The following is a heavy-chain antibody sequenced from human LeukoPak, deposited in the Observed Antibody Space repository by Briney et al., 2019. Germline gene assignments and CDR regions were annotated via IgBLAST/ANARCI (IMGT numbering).Heavy chain of an antibody. CDR2: IHYSKIT. CDR1: GYSISSGFY. D-gene: IGHD3/OR15-3a*01. V-gene: IGHV4-38-2*02. Sequence: SETLSLTCTVSGYSISSGFYWGWIRQSPGKGLDWIGSIHYSKITFYNASLKSQVSISIDTSKNQFSLKLTSVTAADTAVYYCARQTGSGLFILPGGEGTLVTVSS. J-gene: IGHJ4*02. CDR3: ARQTGSGLFILP.